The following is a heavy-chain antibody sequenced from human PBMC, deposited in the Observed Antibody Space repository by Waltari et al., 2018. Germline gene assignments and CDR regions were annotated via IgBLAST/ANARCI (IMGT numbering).Heavy chain of an antibody. CDR2: VSSSGRTI. Sequence: EVQLVESGGGLVQPGGSLRLSCAASGFTFSSYEMNWVRQAPGKGLEWVSYVSSSGRTIYYADSVRGRFTISRDNAKNSLYLQMNSLRAEDTAVYYCARSSGFFGVVIVPSYYFDYWGQGTLVTVSS. CDR3: ARSSGFFGVVIVPSYYFDY. D-gene: IGHD3-3*01. V-gene: IGHV3-48*03. CDR1: GFTFSSYE. J-gene: IGHJ4*02.